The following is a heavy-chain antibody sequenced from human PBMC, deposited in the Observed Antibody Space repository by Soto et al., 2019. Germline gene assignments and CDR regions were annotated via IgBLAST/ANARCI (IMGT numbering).Heavy chain of an antibody. CDR3: ARDLHSSSYVDY. V-gene: IGHV1-69*01. Sequence: QVQLVQSGAEVKKPGSSVNVSCKASGGTFSSYAISWVRQAPGQGLEWMGGIIPIFGTANYAQKFQGRVTITADESTSTAYMELSSMRSEDTAVYYCARDLHSSSYVDYWGQGTLVTVSS. J-gene: IGHJ4*02. D-gene: IGHD6-6*01. CDR1: GGTFSSYA. CDR2: IIPIFGTA.